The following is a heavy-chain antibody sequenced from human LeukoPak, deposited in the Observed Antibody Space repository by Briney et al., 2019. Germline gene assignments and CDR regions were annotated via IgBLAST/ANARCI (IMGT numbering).Heavy chain of an antibody. CDR3: ATMDLGVVIDY. CDR1: GFPFSTYE. V-gene: IGHV3-48*03. D-gene: IGHD3-10*01. J-gene: IGHJ4*02. CDR2: ISSGGGTI. Sequence: GGSLRLSCAASGFPFSTYEMNWVRQAPGKGLEWVSYISSGGGTIYCADSVKGRFTISRDNAKNSLYLQMNSLRAEDTAVYYCATMDLGVVIDYWGQGTLVTVSS.